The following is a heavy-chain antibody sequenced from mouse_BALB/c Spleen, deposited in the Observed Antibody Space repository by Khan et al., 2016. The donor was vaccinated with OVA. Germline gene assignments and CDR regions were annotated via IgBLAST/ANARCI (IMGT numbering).Heavy chain of an antibody. CDR2: ISYSGST. CDR1: GYSITSGYG. V-gene: IGHV3-2*02. J-gene: IGHJ2*01. Sequence: EVQLVESGPGLVKPSQSLSLTCTVTGYSITSGYGWNWIRQFPGNKLEWMGYISYSGSTNYNPSLKSRISITRDTSKNQFFLQLNSVTTEDTAAXYSARTARIKYWGQGTTLTVSS. CDR3: ARTARIKY. D-gene: IGHD1-2*01.